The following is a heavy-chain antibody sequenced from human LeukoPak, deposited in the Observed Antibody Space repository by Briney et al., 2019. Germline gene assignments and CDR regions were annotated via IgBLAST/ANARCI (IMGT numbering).Heavy chain of an antibody. Sequence: PGRSLRLSCAASGFTFSSYAMHWVRQAPGKGLEWVAVISYDGSNKYYADSVKGRFTISRDNSKNTLYLQMNSLRAEDTAVYYCASGGLDYAESFDYSGQGTLVTVSS. CDR1: GFTFSSYA. CDR3: ASGGLDYAESFDY. V-gene: IGHV3-30*04. J-gene: IGHJ4*02. D-gene: IGHD4-17*01. CDR2: ISYDGSNK.